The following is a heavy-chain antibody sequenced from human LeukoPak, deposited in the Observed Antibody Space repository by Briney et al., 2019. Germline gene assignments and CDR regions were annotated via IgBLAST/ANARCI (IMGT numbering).Heavy chain of an antibody. D-gene: IGHD6-13*01. J-gene: IGHJ3*02. CDR3: ASARDSIAAAGGAFDI. CDR2: ISYDGSNK. Sequence: QAGGSLLLSCAASGFTFSSYAMHGVRPAPGKGLEWVAVISYDGSNKYYADSVKGRFTISRDNSKNTLYLQMNSLRAEDTAVYYCASARDSIAAAGGAFDIWGQGTMVTVSS. V-gene: IGHV3-30*04. CDR1: GFTFSSYA.